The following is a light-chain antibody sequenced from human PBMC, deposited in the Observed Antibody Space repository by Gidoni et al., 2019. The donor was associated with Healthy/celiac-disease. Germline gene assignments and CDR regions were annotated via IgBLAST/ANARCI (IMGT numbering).Light chain of an antibody. V-gene: IGKV3-20*01. CDR1: QSVSSSY. CDR3: QQYGSSPGT. Sequence: IVLTQSPGTLSLSPGERATLAWRASQSVSSSYLAWYQQKPCQAPRLLIYGASSRATGIPDGFSGSGSGTDFTLTISRLEPEDFAVYYWQQYGSSPGTFGQGTKVEIK. CDR2: GAS. J-gene: IGKJ1*01.